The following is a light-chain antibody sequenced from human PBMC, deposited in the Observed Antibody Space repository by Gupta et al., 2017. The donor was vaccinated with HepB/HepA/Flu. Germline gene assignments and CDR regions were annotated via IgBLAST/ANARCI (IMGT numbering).Light chain of an antibody. J-gene: IGKJ4*01. CDR2: DAA. Sequence: VLLPYSATISSSSGGNTALSCSAGRRIVGNYLAWYQQKPGQAPRPLIYDAAQRATGIPARFSGSGFGTDFTLTISSLEPEDFAIYYCQQQDNWSLTFGGGTKLDIK. V-gene: IGKV3-11*01. CDR3: QQQDNWSLT. CDR1: RRIVGNY.